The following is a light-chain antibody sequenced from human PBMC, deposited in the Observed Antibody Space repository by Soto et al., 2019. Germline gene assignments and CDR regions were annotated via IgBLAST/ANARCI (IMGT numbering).Light chain of an antibody. CDR1: QSISSW. CDR3: QQYNSYSLT. J-gene: IGKJ5*01. Sequence: DIQITKSPFTLSASVGDRVTITCRASQSISSWLAWYQQKPGKAPKLLIYDASSLESGVPSRFSGSGSGTEFTLTISSLQPDDFATYYCQQYNSYSLTFGQGTRLEIK. CDR2: DAS. V-gene: IGKV1-5*01.